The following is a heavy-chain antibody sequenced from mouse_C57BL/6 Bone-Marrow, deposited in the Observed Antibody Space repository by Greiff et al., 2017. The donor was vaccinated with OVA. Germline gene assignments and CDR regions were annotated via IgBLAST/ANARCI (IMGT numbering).Heavy chain of an antibody. CDR1: GYTFTSYW. J-gene: IGHJ4*01. Sequence: QVQLQQPGAELVRPGTSVKLSCKASGYTFTSYWMHWVKQRPGQGLEWIGVIAPSDSYTNYNQKFKGKATLTVDTSSSTAYMQLSSLTSEDSAVYYCARGFYAMDYWGQGTSVTVSS. CDR2: IAPSDSYT. CDR3: ARGFYAMDY. V-gene: IGHV1-59*01.